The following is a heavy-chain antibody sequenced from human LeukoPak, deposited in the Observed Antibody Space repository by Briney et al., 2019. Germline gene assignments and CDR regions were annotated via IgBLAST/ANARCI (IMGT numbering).Heavy chain of an antibody. CDR3: ARDRPPGDFWSGYYTTGFDY. D-gene: IGHD3-3*01. V-gene: IGHV3-7*01. CDR2: IKQDGSEK. CDR1: AFTFSTYW. J-gene: IGHJ4*02. Sequence: GGSLRLSCAASAFTFSTYWMSWVRQAPGKGLEWVANIKQDGSEKYYVDSVKGRFTISRDNAKNSLYLQMNSLRAEDTAVYYCARDRPPGDFWSGYYTTGFDYWGQGTLVTVSS.